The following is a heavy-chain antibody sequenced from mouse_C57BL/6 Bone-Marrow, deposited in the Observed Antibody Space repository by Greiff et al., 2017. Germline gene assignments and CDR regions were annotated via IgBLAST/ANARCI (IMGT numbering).Heavy chain of an antibody. V-gene: IGHV1-52*01. J-gene: IGHJ4*01. CDR2: IDPSDSET. CDR3: ARLSDYYGSPCAMDY. Sequence: VQLQQSGAELVRPGSSVKLSCKASGYTFTSYWMHWVKQRPIQGLEWIGNIDPSDSETHYNQKFKDKATLTVDKSSSTAYMQLSSLTSEDSAVYYCARLSDYYGSPCAMDYWGQGTSVTVSS. CDR1: GYTFTSYW. D-gene: IGHD1-1*01.